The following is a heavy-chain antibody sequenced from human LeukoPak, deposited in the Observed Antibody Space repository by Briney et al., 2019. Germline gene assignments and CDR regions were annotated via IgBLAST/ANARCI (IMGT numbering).Heavy chain of an antibody. J-gene: IGHJ3*02. V-gene: IGHV3-33*01. CDR2: IWYDGSNK. Sequence: GGSLRLSCAASGFPFSSYDMHWVRQAPGKGLEWVALIWYDGSNKNYADSVKGRFTIPRDNSKNTLFLQMNSLGAEDTAVYYCAREASDAFDIWGQGTMVTVSS. CDR1: GFPFSSYD. CDR3: AREASDAFDI.